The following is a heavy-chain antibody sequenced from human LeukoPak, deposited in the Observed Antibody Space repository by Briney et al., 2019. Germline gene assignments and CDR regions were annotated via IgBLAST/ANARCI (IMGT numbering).Heavy chain of an antibody. CDR1: GFTFSDYY. Sequence: GGSLRLSCAASGFTFSDYYMSWIRQAPGKGLEWVSYISCSGSTIYYADSVKGRFTISRDNAKNSLYLQMNSLRAEDTAVYYCARDILTGYYRFDPWGQGTLVTVSS. CDR2: ISCSGSTI. V-gene: IGHV3-11*04. D-gene: IGHD3-9*01. J-gene: IGHJ5*02. CDR3: ARDILTGYYRFDP.